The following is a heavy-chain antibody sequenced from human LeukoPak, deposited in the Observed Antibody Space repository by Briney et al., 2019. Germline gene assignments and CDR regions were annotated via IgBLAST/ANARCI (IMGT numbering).Heavy chain of an antibody. Sequence: ASVKVSCKASGYIFTGYYMHWVRQAPGQGLEWMGRINPNSGGTNYAQKFQGRVTMTRDTSISTAYMELSRLRSDDTAVYYCARDIPGYSSGWQRGFDYWGQGTLVTVSS. V-gene: IGHV1-2*06. D-gene: IGHD6-19*01. J-gene: IGHJ4*02. CDR1: GYIFTGYY. CDR2: INPNSGGT. CDR3: ARDIPGYSSGWQRGFDY.